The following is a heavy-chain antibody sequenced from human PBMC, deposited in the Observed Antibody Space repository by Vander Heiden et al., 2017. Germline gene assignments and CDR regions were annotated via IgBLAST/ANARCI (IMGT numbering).Heavy chain of an antibody. CDR2: ISWNSDSI. D-gene: IGHD6-19*01. CDR3: AKASGYSSACINY. J-gene: IGHJ4*02. V-gene: IGHV3-9*01. Sequence: EVRLVESGGGLVQPGRSLRLSCAASGFTFDDYAMHWVRQAPGKGLEWVSGISWNSDSIGYADSVKGRFTISRDNAKNSLYLQMNSLSAEDTAFYYCAKASGYSSACINYWGQGTQVTVSS. CDR1: GFTFDDYA.